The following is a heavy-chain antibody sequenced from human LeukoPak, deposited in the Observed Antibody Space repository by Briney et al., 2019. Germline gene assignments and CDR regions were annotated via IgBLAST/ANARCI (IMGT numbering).Heavy chain of an antibody. CDR2: IYDTGNT. V-gene: IGHV4-59*01. J-gene: IGHJ4*02. Sequence: SETLSLTCAVYGGFFSSYYWSWVRQPPGKGLEWIGHIYDTGNTNYNPSLESRVTISVDTSKNQFSLRLTSVTAADTAVYFCARATPWLLPGYWGQGTLVTVSS. CDR1: GGFFSSYY. D-gene: IGHD3-22*01. CDR3: ARATPWLLPGY.